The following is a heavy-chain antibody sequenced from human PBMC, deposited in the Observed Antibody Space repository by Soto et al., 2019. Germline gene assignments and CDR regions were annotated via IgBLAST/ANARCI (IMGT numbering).Heavy chain of an antibody. CDR3: ATSSHKDSWFDP. CDR2: IHASGNT. J-gene: IGHJ5*02. D-gene: IGHD6-19*01. V-gene: IGHV4-4*07. CDR1: GGSLNNFY. Sequence: PSETLSLTCSVSGGSLNNFYWNWIRQTAGKGLEWIGRIHASGNTNYNPSLKSRATLSVDTSKNQFSLKVRSVTAADTAVYYCATSSHKDSWFDPWGQGTLVTVSS.